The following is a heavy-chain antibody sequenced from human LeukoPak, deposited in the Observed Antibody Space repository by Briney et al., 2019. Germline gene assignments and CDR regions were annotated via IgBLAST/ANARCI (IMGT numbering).Heavy chain of an antibody. Sequence: GGSLRLSCAASKLTFSHYWMSWVRQAQGKGLQWVAAINQDGDRKEYVDSVKGRFSISRNSATNSLYLQMNSLRAEDTAVYYCARSLSVAGFDYWGQGTLVTVSS. D-gene: IGHD6-19*01. CDR1: KLTFSHYW. CDR2: INQDGDRK. J-gene: IGHJ4*02. V-gene: IGHV3-7*01. CDR3: ARSLSVAGFDY.